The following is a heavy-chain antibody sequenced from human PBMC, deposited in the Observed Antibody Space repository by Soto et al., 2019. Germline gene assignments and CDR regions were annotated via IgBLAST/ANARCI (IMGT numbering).Heavy chain of an antibody. D-gene: IGHD5-18*01. J-gene: IGHJ4*02. CDR3: ARVSPGIQLWAYDY. Sequence: GGSLRLSCAASGFTFSSYEMNWVRQAPGKGLEWVSYISSSGSTIYYADSVKGRFTISRDNAKNSMYLQMNSLTAEDTAVYYCARVSPGIQLWAYDYWGQGTLVTVSS. CDR2: ISSSGSTI. CDR1: GFTFSSYE. V-gene: IGHV3-48*03.